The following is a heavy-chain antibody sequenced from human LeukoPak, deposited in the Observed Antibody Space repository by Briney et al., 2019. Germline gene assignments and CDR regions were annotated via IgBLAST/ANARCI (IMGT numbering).Heavy chain of an antibody. J-gene: IGHJ4*02. D-gene: IGHD6-19*01. V-gene: IGHV4-38-2*02. CDR2: ICHSGST. CDR1: GYSISSDYC. Sequence: SETLSLTCTVSGYSISSDYCWGWIRQPPGKGLEWIGSICHSGSTYYNPSLKSRVTISVDTSKNQFSLKLSSVTAADKAVYYCARWGWQWLVRGYFDYWGQGTLVTVSS. CDR3: ARWGWQWLVRGYFDY.